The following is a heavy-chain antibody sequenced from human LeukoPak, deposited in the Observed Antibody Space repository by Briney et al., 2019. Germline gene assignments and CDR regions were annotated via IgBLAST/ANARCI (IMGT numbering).Heavy chain of an antibody. CDR2: ISSSSSTI. D-gene: IGHD2-8*01. J-gene: IGHJ2*01. CDR3: ARDSCTNGVCYMADWYFDL. V-gene: IGHV3-48*01. CDR1: GFTFSSYE. Sequence: GGSLRLSCAASGFTFSSYEMNWVRQAPGKGLEWVSYISSSSSTIYYADSVKGRFTISRDNAKNSLYLQMNGLRAEDTAVYYCARDSCTNGVCYMADWYFDLWGRGTLVTVSP.